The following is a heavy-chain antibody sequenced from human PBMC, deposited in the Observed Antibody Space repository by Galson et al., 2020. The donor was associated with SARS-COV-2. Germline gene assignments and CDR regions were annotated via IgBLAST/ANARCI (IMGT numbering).Heavy chain of an antibody. J-gene: IGHJ2*01. Sequence: KIGESLKISCKLSGYMFSNYWIGWVRQMPGKGLEWMGLIYPDDSDTRYSPSFEGQVTISADTSINTAYLQWSNLKASDTAIYYCGKVPCSGDSCVSRVQIDICGRGT. CDR3: GKVPCSGDSCVSRVQIDI. CDR2: IYPDDSDT. V-gene: IGHV5-51*01. CDR1: GYMFSNYW. D-gene: IGHD2-15*01.